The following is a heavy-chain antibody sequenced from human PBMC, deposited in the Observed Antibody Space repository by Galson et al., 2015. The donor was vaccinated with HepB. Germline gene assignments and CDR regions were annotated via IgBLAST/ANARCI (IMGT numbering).Heavy chain of an antibody. CDR2: IDPSDSYT. Sequence: QSGAEVKKPGESLRISCKGSGYSFTSYWISWVRQMPGKGLEWMGRIDPSDSYTNYSPSFQGHVTISADKSISTAYLQWSSLKASDTAMYYCARHFCRGCVGLGAMDPGAFDIWGQGTMVTVSS. D-gene: IGHD1-26*01. CDR3: ARHFCRGCVGLGAMDPGAFDI. J-gene: IGHJ3*02. V-gene: IGHV5-10-1*01. CDR1: GYSFTSYW.